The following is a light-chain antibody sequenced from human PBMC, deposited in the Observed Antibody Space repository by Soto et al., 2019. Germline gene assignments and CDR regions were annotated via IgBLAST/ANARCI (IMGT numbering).Light chain of an antibody. CDR1: SSGVGGYNY. Sequence: QTVLTQPASMAWTPGEAITISCTGTSSGVGGYNYVSWYQHHPGKAPKLIIYDVTNRPSGVSNPFSGSKSGNTASLTISGLQPEDEADYYCSSYTTSNTRQIVFGTGTKVTVL. CDR2: DVT. CDR3: SSYTTSNTRQIV. J-gene: IGLJ1*01. V-gene: IGLV2-14*03.